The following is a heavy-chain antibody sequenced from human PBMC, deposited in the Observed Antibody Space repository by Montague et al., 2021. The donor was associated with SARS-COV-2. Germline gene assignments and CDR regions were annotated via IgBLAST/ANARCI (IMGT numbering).Heavy chain of an antibody. CDR2: IYNGGRST. V-gene: IGHV3-23*03. CDR3: AKLPGGYCRGGYCYFDS. J-gene: IGHJ4*02. D-gene: IGHD2-15*01. CDR1: GFTFSSFA. Sequence: SLSLSWAASGFTFSSFAMGWARQAPGKGLEWVSVIYNGGRSTEYADSVKGRFTISRDDSVNTLYLQMNSLRAEDTAMYYCAKLPGGYCRGGYCYFDSWGQGTLVTVSP.